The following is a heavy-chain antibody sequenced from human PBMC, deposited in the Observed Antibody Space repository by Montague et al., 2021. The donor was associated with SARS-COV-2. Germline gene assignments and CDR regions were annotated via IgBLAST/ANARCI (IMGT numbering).Heavy chain of an antibody. D-gene: IGHD3-22*01. V-gene: IGHV4-39*01. CDR1: GGSISSSSYY. CDR2: IYYSGST. Sequence: SETRSLTCTVSGGSISSSSYYWGWIRQPPGKGLEWIGSIYYSGSTYYNPSLKSRVTISVDTFKNQFSLKLSSVTAADTAVYYCARFPTSYYYDSKAAPATPDAFDIWGQGMMVTVSS. CDR3: ARFPTSYYYDSKAAPATPDAFDI. J-gene: IGHJ3*02.